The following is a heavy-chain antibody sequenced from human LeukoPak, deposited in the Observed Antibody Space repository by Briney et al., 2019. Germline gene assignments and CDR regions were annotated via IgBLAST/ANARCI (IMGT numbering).Heavy chain of an antibody. D-gene: IGHD3-10*01. CDR1: GFTFSDYY. V-gene: IGHV3-11*04. Sequence: GGSLRLSCAASGFTFSDYYISWIRQAPGKGLDWVSYISGSGTTTHYADSVKGRFTISRDNAKNSLYLQMNSPRVEDTAVYYCARGALSGISGWFDPWGQGTLVTVSS. J-gene: IGHJ5*02. CDR3: ARGALSGISGWFDP. CDR2: ISGSGTTT.